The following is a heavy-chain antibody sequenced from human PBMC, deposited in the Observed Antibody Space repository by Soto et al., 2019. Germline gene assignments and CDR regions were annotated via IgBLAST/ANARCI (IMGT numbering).Heavy chain of an antibody. V-gene: IGHV4-59*01. CDR1: GGSISSYY. CDR3: ARGSSSWYTPDY. J-gene: IGHJ4*02. D-gene: IGHD6-13*01. Sequence: QVQLQESGPGLVKPSETLSLTCTVSGGSISSYYWSWIRQPPGKGLEWIGYIYYSGSTNYNPSLKSRVTISVDTSKNQFSLKLSSVTAADTAVYYCARGSSSWYTPDYWGQGTLVTVSS. CDR2: IYYSGST.